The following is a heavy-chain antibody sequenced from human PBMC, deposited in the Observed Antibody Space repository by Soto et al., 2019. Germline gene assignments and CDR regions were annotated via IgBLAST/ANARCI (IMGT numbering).Heavy chain of an antibody. CDR3: ARHTPAISISDH. V-gene: IGHV4-39*01. Sequence: WGSLSLSCAVSGGSISSSSYYLGWLRPPPGKGLEWIGSIYYSGSTSYNPSLNSRGNISVDTSKNQFSLKRSSVTAADTAVYYCARHTPAISISDHWGQGTQVTVSS. J-gene: IGHJ4*02. CDR2: IYYSGST. CDR1: GGSISSSSYY. D-gene: IGHD2-15*01.